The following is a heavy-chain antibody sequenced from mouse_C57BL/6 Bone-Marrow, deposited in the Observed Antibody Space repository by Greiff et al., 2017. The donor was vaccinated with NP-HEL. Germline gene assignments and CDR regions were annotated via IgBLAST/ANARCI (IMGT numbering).Heavy chain of an antibody. Sequence: VQLQQSGAELARPGASVKLSCKASGYTFTSYGISWVKQRTGQGLEWIGEIYPRSGNTYYNEKFKGKATLTADKSSSTAYMELRSLTSEDSAVYFCATKIYDYDEAMDYWGQGTSVTVSS. J-gene: IGHJ4*01. CDR2: IYPRSGNT. V-gene: IGHV1-81*01. CDR1: GYTFTSYG. CDR3: ATKIYDYDEAMDY. D-gene: IGHD2-4*01.